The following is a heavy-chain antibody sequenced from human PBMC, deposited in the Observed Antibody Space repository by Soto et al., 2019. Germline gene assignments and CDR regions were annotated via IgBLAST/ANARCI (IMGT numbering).Heavy chain of an antibody. CDR1: GFTFRNYP. J-gene: IGHJ4*02. CDR2: ISGSGVDT. Sequence: QPGGSLRLSCAASGFTFRNYPMTWVRQAPGKGLDWVSTISGSGVDTYYPNSVKGRVTISRDNSKNTLYLQINSLRAEDTAIYYCAKGGLLPRANRWFWGQGTLVTVSS. CDR3: AKGGLLPRANRWF. D-gene: IGHD2-2*01. V-gene: IGHV3-23*01.